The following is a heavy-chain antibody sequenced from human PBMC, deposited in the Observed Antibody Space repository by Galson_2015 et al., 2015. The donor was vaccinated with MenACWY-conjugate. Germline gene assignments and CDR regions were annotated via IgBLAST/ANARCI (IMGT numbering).Heavy chain of an antibody. CDR3: ARHPPGGRGMDV. D-gene: IGHD1-26*01. J-gene: IGHJ6*02. Sequence: QSGAEVKKPRESLKISCKASGYIFTTYWIAWVRQMPGKGLEWMGLISPGDSNTRYSPSFQGQVTTSADKSISTAYLQWSSLKASDTAMYYCARHPPGGRGMDVWGQGTTVPVSS. CDR1: GYIFTTYW. CDR2: ISPGDSNT. V-gene: IGHV5-51*01.